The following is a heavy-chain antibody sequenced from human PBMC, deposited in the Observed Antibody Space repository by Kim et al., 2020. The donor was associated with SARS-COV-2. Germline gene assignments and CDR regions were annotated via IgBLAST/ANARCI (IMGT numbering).Heavy chain of an antibody. CDR3: AREGRYYYYGMDV. J-gene: IGHJ6*02. Sequence: YAQKCEGRVTITADETTSTAYMELSSLRSEDTAVYYGAREGRYYYYGMDVWGQGTTVTVSS. V-gene: IGHV1-69*01.